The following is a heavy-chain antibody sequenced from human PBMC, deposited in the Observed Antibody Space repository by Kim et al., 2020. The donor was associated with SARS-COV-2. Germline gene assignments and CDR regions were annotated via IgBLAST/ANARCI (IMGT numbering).Heavy chain of an antibody. CDR3: ARAPFGYSGYDYPIDY. Sequence: GGSLRLSCAASGFTFSSYWMSWVRQAPGKGLEWVANIKQDGSEKYYVDSVKGRFTISRDNAKNSLYLQMNSLRAEDTAVYYCARAPFGYSGYDYPIDYWGQGTLVTVSS. CDR2: IKQDGSEK. J-gene: IGHJ4*02. CDR1: GFTFSSYW. V-gene: IGHV3-7*03. D-gene: IGHD5-12*01.